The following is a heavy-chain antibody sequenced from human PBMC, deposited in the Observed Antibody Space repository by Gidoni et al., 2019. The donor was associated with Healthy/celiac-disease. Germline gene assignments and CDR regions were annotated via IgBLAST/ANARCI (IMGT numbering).Heavy chain of an antibody. Sequence: SCAASGFTFSSYEMNWVRQAPGKGLEWVSYISSSGSTIYYADSVKGRFTISRDNAKNSLYLQMNSPRAEDTAVYYCARVIAVAGLSCWGQGTLVTVSS. CDR3: ARVIAVAGLSC. CDR1: GFTFSSYE. CDR2: ISSSGSTI. J-gene: IGHJ4*02. V-gene: IGHV3-48*03. D-gene: IGHD6-19*01.